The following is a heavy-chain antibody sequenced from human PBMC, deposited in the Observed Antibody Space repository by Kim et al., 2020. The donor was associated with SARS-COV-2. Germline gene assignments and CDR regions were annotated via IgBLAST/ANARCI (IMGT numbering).Heavy chain of an antibody. CDR1: GYSFTSYW. CDR3: ARPGLPPLKYCSSTSCPVGAFDI. V-gene: IGHV5-51*01. D-gene: IGHD2-2*01. J-gene: IGHJ3*02. CDR2: IYPGDSDT. Sequence: GESLKISCKGSGYSFTSYWIGWVRQMPGKGLEWMGIIYPGDSDTRYSPSFQGQVTISADKSISTAYLQWSSLKASDTAMYYCARPGLPPLKYCSSTSCPVGAFDIWGQGTMVTVSS.